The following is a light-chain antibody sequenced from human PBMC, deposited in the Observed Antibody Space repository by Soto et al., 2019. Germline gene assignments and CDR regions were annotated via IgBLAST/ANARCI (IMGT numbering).Light chain of an antibody. V-gene: IGKV3-11*01. J-gene: IGKJ5*01. Sequence: EIVVTQSPATLSLSPGERATLSCRASESVSSYLAWYQQKPGQAPRLLIYDASNRVTGIPARFSGSGSGTDFTLTISSLEPEDFAVYYCQQRSNWPITFGQGTRLEI. CDR2: DAS. CDR1: ESVSSY. CDR3: QQRSNWPIT.